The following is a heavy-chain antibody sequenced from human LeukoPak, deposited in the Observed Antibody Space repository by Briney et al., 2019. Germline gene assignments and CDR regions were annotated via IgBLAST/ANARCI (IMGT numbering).Heavy chain of an antibody. CDR2: ISSSSSYI. CDR3: ARDYNPHYYDSSGYPEIDY. Sequence: GGSLRLPCAASGFTFSSYSMNWVRQAPGKGLEWVSSISSSSSYIYYADSVKGRFTISRDNAKNSLYLQMNSLRAEDTAVYYCARDYNPHYYDSSGYPEIDYWGQGTLVTVSS. D-gene: IGHD3-22*01. V-gene: IGHV3-21*01. CDR1: GFTFSSYS. J-gene: IGHJ4*02.